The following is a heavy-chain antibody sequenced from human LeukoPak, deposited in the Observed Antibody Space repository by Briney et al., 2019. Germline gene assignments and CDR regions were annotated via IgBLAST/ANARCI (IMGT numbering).Heavy chain of an antibody. CDR2: IYYRGST. CDR1: GSSMSDYH. D-gene: IGHD5-24*01. CDR3: VRVQADGHSDI. V-gene: IGHV4-59*01. Sequence: SETLSLTCTVSGSSMSDYHWSWIRQPPGKGLGWIGYIYYRGSTKYNPSLESRVTISVDMSKNQFSLKLNSVTAADTAVYYCVRVQADGHSDIWGQGTMVTVSS. J-gene: IGHJ3*02.